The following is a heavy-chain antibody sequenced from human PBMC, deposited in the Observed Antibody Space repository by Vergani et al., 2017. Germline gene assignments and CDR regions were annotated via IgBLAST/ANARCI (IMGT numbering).Heavy chain of an antibody. V-gene: IGHV1-18*01. CDR1: GYTFPSYG. Sequence: QVQLVQSGAEVKKPGASVKVSCKASGYTFPSYGISWVRQPPGQGLEWMGWISAYNGNTYYAQKLQGRVTMTTDTSTSTAYMELRSLRSDDTAVYYCARDLRIAVAGRDFDYWGQGTLVTVSS. D-gene: IGHD6-19*01. J-gene: IGHJ4*02. CDR2: ISAYNGNT. CDR3: ARDLRIAVAGRDFDY.